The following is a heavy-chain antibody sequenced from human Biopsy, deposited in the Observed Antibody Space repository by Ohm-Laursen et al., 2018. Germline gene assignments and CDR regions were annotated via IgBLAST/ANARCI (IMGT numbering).Heavy chain of an antibody. CDR1: EFIFSRFW. V-gene: IGHV3-74*01. Sequence: SLRLSCAASEFIFSRFWMYWVRQAPGKGLVWVSRVNTDGSSTNYADAVKGRFTISRDSSKNTLYLQMNSLRVEDTAVYYCARGPSGVATIGRGQGTLVTVSS. CDR2: VNTDGSST. CDR3: ARGPSGVATIG. J-gene: IGHJ4*02. D-gene: IGHD5-24*01.